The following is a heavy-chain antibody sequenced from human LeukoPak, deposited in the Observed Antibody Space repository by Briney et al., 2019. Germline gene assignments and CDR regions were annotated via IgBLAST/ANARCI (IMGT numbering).Heavy chain of an antibody. V-gene: IGHV3-9*01. J-gene: IGHJ4*02. Sequence: GGSLRLSCAASGFTFDDYAMHWVRQAPGKGLEWVSGISWNSGSIGYADSVKGRFTISRDNAKNSLYLQMNSLRAEDTALYYCAKDRVYYYDSSGSGFDHWGQGILVAVSS. CDR1: GFTFDDYA. CDR2: ISWNSGSI. CDR3: AKDRVYYYDSSGSGFDH. D-gene: IGHD3-22*01.